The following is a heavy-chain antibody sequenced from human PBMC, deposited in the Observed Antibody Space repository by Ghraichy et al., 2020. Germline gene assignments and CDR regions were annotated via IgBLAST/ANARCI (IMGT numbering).Heavy chain of an antibody. J-gene: IGHJ4*02. D-gene: IGHD3-10*01. V-gene: IGHV1-69*06. Sequence: SVKVSCKASGGTFSSYAISWVRQAPGQGLEWMGGIIPIFGTANYAQKFQGRVTITADKSTSTAYMELSSLRSEDTAVYYCARVGDITMVQGVISAQHYYFDYWGQGTLVTVSS. CDR2: IIPIFGTA. CDR1: GGTFSSYA. CDR3: ARVGDITMVQGVISAQHYYFDY.